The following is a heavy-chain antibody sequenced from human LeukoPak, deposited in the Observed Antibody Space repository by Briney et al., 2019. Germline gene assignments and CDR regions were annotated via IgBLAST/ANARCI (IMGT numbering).Heavy chain of an antibody. CDR1: GYIFTNNG. J-gene: IGHJ5*02. D-gene: IGHD2-2*01. CDR2: VSPSDGET. V-gene: IGHV1-18*01. Sequence: ASVNVSCKASGYIFTNNGISWVRRAPGQGLEWMGWVSPSDGETNYAQKVQGRVTMTTDTSTSTVYMELRSLKSDDTAVYYCARDLGYCTLTNCVRNWFGPWGQGTLVTVSP. CDR3: ARDLGYCTLTNCVRNWFGP.